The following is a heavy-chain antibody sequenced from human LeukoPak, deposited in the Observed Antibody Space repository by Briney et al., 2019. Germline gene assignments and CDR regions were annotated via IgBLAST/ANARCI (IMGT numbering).Heavy chain of an antibody. CDR2: IYWNDDK. Sequence: SGPTLVKPTQTLTLTRTFSGFSLSTSGVGVGWIRQPPGKALEWLALIYWNDDKRYSPSLKSRLTITKDTSKNQVVLTMTNMDPVDTATYYCAHKNYDLKWAYFDYWGQGTLVTVSS. D-gene: IGHD3-3*01. V-gene: IGHV2-5*01. CDR1: GFSLSTSGVG. J-gene: IGHJ4*02. CDR3: AHKNYDLKWAYFDY.